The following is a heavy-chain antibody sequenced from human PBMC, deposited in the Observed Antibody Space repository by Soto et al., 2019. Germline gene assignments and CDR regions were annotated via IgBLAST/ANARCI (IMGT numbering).Heavy chain of an antibody. CDR3: ARDEWLVRLYYYYGMDV. D-gene: IGHD6-19*01. V-gene: IGHV1-2*02. Sequence: ASVKVSCKASGYSLRGNYIHWVRQTPGQGLEWMGWINPNSSGTVYAQKFQGRVTMTRDTSISTAYMELSRLRSDDTAVYYCARDEWLVRLYYYYGMDVWGQGTTVTVSS. CDR2: INPNSSGT. CDR1: GYSLRGNY. J-gene: IGHJ6*02.